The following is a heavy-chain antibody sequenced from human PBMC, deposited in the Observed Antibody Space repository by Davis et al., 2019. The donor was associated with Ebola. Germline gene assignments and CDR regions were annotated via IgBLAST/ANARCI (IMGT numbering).Heavy chain of an antibody. Sequence: ASVKVSCKASGYTFTSYGISWVRQAPGQGLEWMGWISAYNGNTNYAQKLQGRVTMTTDTSTSTAYMELRSLRSEDTAVYYCARVAGSPQSYEGNPFDYWGQGTLVTVSS. V-gene: IGHV1-18*01. CDR1: GYTFTSYG. CDR2: ISAYNGNT. D-gene: IGHD1-14*01. CDR3: ARVAGSPQSYEGNPFDY. J-gene: IGHJ4*02.